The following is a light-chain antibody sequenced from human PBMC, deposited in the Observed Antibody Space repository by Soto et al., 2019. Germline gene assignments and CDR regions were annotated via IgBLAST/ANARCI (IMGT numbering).Light chain of an antibody. CDR1: SSDVGTYNL. Sequence: QYALTQPASVSGSPGQSITISCTGTSSDVGTYNLVSWYQHHPGKAPKLMIYEGSNRPSGVSHRFSGSQSGNTASLTISGLQAEDEADYYCSSYAGRVVFGGGTKLTVL. CDR3: SSYAGRVV. J-gene: IGLJ2*01. V-gene: IGLV2-23*01. CDR2: EGS.